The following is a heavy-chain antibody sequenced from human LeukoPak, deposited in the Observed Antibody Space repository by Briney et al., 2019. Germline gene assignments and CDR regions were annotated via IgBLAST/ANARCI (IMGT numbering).Heavy chain of an antibody. CDR3: TKDKYGDYGLDY. CDR2: ISGSGGST. J-gene: IGHJ4*02. V-gene: IGHV3-23*01. Sequence: PGRSLRLSCAASGFTFSAYGMNWVRQAPGKGLEWVSAISGSGGSTYYADSVKGRFTISRDNSKNTLYLQMNSLRAEDTAVYYCTKDKYGDYGLDYWGQGTLVTVSS. CDR1: GFTFSAYG. D-gene: IGHD4-17*01.